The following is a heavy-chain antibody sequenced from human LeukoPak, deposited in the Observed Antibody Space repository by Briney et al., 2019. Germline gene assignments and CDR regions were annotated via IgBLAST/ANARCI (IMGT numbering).Heavy chain of an antibody. Sequence: ASVKVSCKASGYTFTGYYMHWVRQAPGQGLEWMGWINPNSGDTEYAQKFQGRVTVTRDTSIGTAYMELSRLTSDDMAVYYCVRSQIHDYWGQGTLVTVSS. CDR1: GYTFTGYY. CDR2: INPNSGDT. V-gene: IGHV1-2*02. CDR3: VRSQIHDY. J-gene: IGHJ4*02.